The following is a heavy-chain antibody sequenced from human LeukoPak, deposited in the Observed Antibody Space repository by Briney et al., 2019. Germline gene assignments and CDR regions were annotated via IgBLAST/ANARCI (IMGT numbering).Heavy chain of an antibody. Sequence: ASVKVSCKASGYTLYSYGVSWVRQAPGQGLEWMGWISAYNGNTNYAQKLQGRVTMTTDTSTSTVYMELRSLRSDDTAVYYCARGRGMVVATAFDYWGQGSLVTVSS. J-gene: IGHJ4*02. CDR2: ISAYNGNT. CDR1: GYTLYSYG. D-gene: IGHD5-12*01. V-gene: IGHV1-18*01. CDR3: ARGRGMVVATAFDY.